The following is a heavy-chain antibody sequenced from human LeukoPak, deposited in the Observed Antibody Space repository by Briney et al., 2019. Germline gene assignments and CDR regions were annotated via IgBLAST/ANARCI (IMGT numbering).Heavy chain of an antibody. J-gene: IGHJ6*02. V-gene: IGHV3-23*01. Sequence: ETLSLTCAVYGGSFSGYYWSWIRQAPGKGLEWVSGISESSGNTYYADSVKGRFTISRDNSKNTLYLQMNSLRAEDTAVYYCAKGLIPGRLRFGVDVWGQGTTVTVSS. CDR3: AKGLIPGRLRFGVDV. D-gene: IGHD6-25*01. CDR1: GGSFSGYY. CDR2: ISESSGNT.